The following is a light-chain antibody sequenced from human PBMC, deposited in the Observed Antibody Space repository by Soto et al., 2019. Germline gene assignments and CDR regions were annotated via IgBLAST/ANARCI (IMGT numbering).Light chain of an antibody. J-gene: IGKJ1*01. Sequence: DIQMTQSPSSLSASVGDRVTITCWASQGIGGDAGWYQQKPGKPPKRLLYATSTLQSGIPPRFSGGGFGTEFTLTISSLQPEDFATYYCVQHNSYPRTFGQGTRVEMK. CDR1: QGIGGD. V-gene: IGKV1-17*01. CDR3: VQHNSYPRT. CDR2: ATS.